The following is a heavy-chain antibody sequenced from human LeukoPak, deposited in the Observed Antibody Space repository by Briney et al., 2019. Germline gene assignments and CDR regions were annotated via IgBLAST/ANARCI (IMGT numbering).Heavy chain of an antibody. D-gene: IGHD3-22*01. CDR3: ATYYYDSSGYYGFDY. J-gene: IGHJ4*02. Sequence: ASVKVSCKVSGYTLTELSMHWVRQAPGKGLERMGGFDPEDGETLYAQKFQGRVTMTEDTSTDTAYMELSSLRSEDTAVYYCATYYYDSSGYYGFDYWGQGTLVTVSS. CDR2: FDPEDGET. V-gene: IGHV1-24*01. CDR1: GYTLTELS.